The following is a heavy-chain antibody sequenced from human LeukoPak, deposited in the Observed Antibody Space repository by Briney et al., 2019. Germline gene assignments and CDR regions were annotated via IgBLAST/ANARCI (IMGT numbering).Heavy chain of an antibody. J-gene: IGHJ4*02. CDR2: ISWNSGSI. D-gene: IGHD4-17*01. CDR3: AKAPAYGDYDFDY. Sequence: PGGSLRLSCAASGFTFDDYAMHWVRQAPGKGLEWVSGISWNSGSIGYADSVKGRSTISRDNAKNSLYLQMNSLRAEDTALYYCAKAPAYGDYDFDYWGQGTLVTVSS. V-gene: IGHV3-9*01. CDR1: GFTFDDYA.